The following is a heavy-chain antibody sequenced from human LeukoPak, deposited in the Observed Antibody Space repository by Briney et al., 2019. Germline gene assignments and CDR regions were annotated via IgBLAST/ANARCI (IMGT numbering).Heavy chain of an antibody. J-gene: IGHJ3*02. V-gene: IGHV3-13*01. CDR2: IASAGDI. CDR3: TRGGRDGFDI. D-gene: IGHD2-15*01. CDR1: GFTFSTYD. Sequence: SGGSLRLSCAASGFTFSTYDMHWVRQATGKGLEWVSAIASAGDIYYSDSERGRFTISRENAKNSLYLQVNSLRVGDTAVYYCTRGGRDGFDIWGQGTMVTVSS.